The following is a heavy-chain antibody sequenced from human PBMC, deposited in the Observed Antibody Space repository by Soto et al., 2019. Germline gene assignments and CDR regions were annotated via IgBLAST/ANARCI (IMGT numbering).Heavy chain of an antibody. CDR3: ARDTYYYDISGHKGIDF. CDR2: IWYDGSNT. D-gene: IGHD3-22*01. V-gene: IGHV3-33*01. CDR1: GFTFSNFG. Sequence: PGGSLRLSCAASGFTFSNFGMHWVRQAPGKGLEWVAVIWYDGSNTYYANSVKGRFTISRDNSKNTLYLQMNSLRAEDTAVFYCARDTYYYDISGHKGIDFWGQGTLVTVSS. J-gene: IGHJ4*02.